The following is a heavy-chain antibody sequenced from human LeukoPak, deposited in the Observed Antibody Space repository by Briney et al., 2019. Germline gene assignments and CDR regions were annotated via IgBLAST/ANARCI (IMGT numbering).Heavy chain of an antibody. V-gene: IGHV3-7*01. J-gene: IGHJ6*02. Sequence: GGSLRLSCAASGFTFSSYWMSWVRQAPGKGLEWVAKITQDGSEKYYVDSVKGRFTISRDNAKNSLYLQMNSLRAEDTAVYYCAREIRLQYYYYYYGMDVWGQGTTVTVSS. CDR2: ITQDGSEK. CDR1: GFTFSSYW. CDR3: AREIRLQYYYYYYGMDV. D-gene: IGHD4-4*01.